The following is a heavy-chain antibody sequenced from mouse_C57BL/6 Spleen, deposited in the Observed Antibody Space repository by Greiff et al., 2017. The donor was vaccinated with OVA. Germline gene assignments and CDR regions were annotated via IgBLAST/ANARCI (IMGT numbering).Heavy chain of an antibody. Sequence: DVKVEESEGGLVQPGSSMKLSCTASGFTFSDYYMAWVRQVPEKGLEWVANINYDGSSTYYLDSLKSRFIISRDNAKNILYLQMSSLKSEDTATYYCARDQWDGYDGVYAMDYWGQGTSVTVSS. CDR1: GFTFSDYY. J-gene: IGHJ4*01. D-gene: IGHD2-2*01. CDR3: ARDQWDGYDGVYAMDY. V-gene: IGHV5-16*01. CDR2: INYDGSST.